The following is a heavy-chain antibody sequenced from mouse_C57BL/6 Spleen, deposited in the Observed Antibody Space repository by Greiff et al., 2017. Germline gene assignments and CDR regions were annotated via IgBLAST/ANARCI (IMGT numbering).Heavy chain of an antibody. V-gene: IGHV1-63*01. CDR2: IYPGGGYT. D-gene: IGHD2-4*01. J-gene: IGHJ4*01. CDR1: GYTFTNYW. CDR3: SRTVNYDEGYAMDY. Sequence: QVQLQQSGAELVRPGTSVKMSCKASGYTFTNYWIGWAKQRPGHGLEWIGDIYPGGGYTNYTEKFKGKATLTADKSSSTAYMQFSSLTSEDSAIYYCSRTVNYDEGYAMDYWGQGTSVTVSS.